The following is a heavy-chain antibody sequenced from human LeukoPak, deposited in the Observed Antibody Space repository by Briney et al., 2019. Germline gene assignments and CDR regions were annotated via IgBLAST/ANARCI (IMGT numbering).Heavy chain of an antibody. CDR1: GYSFTSHG. CDR2: ISTYKGDT. V-gene: IGHV1-18*01. J-gene: IGHJ6*02. Sequence: ASVKVSCKTSGYSFTSHGITWLRQAPGQGLEWLGWISTYKGDTNYAQKVQGRLTMTTDTSTGTAYMELRSLRSDDTAVYYCARQGRQPLVGGLYYYFSMDVWGQGTAVTVSS. CDR3: ARQGRQPLVGGLYYYFSMDV. D-gene: IGHD6-13*01.